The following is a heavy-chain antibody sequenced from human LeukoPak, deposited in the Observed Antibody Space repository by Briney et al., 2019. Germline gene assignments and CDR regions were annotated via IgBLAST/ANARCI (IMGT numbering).Heavy chain of an antibody. D-gene: IGHD6-6*01. CDR1: GGSISSGGYS. J-gene: IGHJ5*02. CDR3: ARASVDWFDP. Sequence: TASQTLSLTCAVSGGSISSGGYSWSWIRQPPGKGLEWIGYIYHSGSTYYNPSLKSRVTISVDRSKNQFSLKLSSVTAADTAVYYCARASVDWFDPWGRGTLVTVSS. V-gene: IGHV4-30-2*01. CDR2: IYHSGST.